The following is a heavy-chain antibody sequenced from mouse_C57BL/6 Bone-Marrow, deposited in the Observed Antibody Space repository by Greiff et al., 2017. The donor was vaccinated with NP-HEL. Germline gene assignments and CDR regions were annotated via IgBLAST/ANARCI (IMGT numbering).Heavy chain of an antibody. D-gene: IGHD1-1*01. CDR3: ARWGYGSSYSFYYFDY. CDR1: GYTFTSYW. CDR2: IDPSDSYT. V-gene: IGHV1-69*01. Sequence: QVQLKQSGAELVMPGASVKLSCKASGYTFTSYWMHWVKQRPGQGLEWIGEIDPSDSYTNYNQKFKGKSTLTVDKSSSTAYMQLSSLTSEDSAVYYCARWGYGSSYSFYYFDYWGQGTTLTVSS. J-gene: IGHJ2*01.